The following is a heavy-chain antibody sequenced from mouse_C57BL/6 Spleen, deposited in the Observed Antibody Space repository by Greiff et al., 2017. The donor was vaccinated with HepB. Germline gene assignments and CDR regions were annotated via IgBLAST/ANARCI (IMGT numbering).Heavy chain of an antibody. J-gene: IGHJ1*03. CDR3: ARHDGYYLYFDV. D-gene: IGHD2-3*01. Sequence: EVQVVESEGGLVQPGSSMKLSCTASGFTFSDYYMAWVRQVPEKGLEWVANINYDGSSTYYLDSLKSRFIISRDNAKNILYLQMSSLKSEDTATYYCARHDGYYLYFDVWGTGTTVTVSS. CDR1: GFTFSDYY. V-gene: IGHV5-16*01. CDR2: INYDGSST.